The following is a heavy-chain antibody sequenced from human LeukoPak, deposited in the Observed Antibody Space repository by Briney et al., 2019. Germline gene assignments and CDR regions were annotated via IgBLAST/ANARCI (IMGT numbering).Heavy chain of an antibody. Sequence: SETLSLTCTVSGGSISNYYWSWIRQPPGKGLEWIGYISYSGNTNYNPSLKSRDTISVDTSKNQFSLKLSSVTAADTAVYYCARGRTYRGSSWFDPWGQGTLVTVSS. D-gene: IGHD1-26*01. CDR3: ARGRTYRGSSWFDP. J-gene: IGHJ5*02. V-gene: IGHV4-59*01. CDR1: GGSISNYY. CDR2: ISYSGNT.